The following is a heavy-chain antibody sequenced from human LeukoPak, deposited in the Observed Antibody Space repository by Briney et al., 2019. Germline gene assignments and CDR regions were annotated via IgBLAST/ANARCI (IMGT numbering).Heavy chain of an antibody. CDR2: ISGSGGDT. CDR1: GFTFRNAW. J-gene: IGHJ4*02. V-gene: IGHV3-23*01. Sequence: GGSLRLSCAASGFTFRNAWMSWVRQAPGKGLEWVSAISGSGGDTYYADSVKGRFTISRDNAKSTLYLQMNSLRAEDTALYYCAKDTLLLLYWGQGTLVTVSS. D-gene: IGHD3-22*01. CDR3: AKDTLLLLY.